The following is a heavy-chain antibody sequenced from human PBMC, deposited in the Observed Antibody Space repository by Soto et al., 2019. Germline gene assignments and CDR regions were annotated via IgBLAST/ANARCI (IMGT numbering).Heavy chain of an antibody. V-gene: IGHV1-69*01. J-gene: IGHJ6*02. Sequence: QVQLVQSGAEVKKPGSSVKVSCKASGGTFSSYAISWVRQAPGQGLEWMGGIIPIFGTANYAQKFQGRVTITADESTSTAYMERSSLRSEDTAVYYWARDEGSMAARPYYYGMDVWGQVTTVTVSS. CDR2: IIPIFGTA. CDR3: ARDEGSMAARPYYYGMDV. CDR1: GGTFSSYA. D-gene: IGHD6-6*01.